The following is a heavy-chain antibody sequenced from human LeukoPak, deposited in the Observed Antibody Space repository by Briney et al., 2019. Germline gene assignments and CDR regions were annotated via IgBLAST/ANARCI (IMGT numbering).Heavy chain of an antibody. D-gene: IGHD6-13*01. CDR3: ARAGDSNWANYYYGLDV. V-gene: IGHV1-46*04. CDR1: GYTFTSYH. CDR2: ITPSNGFT. J-gene: IGHJ6*04. Sequence: ASVKVSCKASGYTFTSYHIHWVRQAPEQGLEWMGIITPSNGFTTHAQKLQGRLTMTRDTSTSTVYMELNSLTSENTAVYYCARAGDSNWANYYYGLDVWGKGPTVTVPS.